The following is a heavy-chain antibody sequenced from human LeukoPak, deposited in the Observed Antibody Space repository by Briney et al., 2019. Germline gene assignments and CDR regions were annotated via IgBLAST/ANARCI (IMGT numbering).Heavy chain of an antibody. Sequence: GGSLRLSCAASGFTFSDYSMNWVRQAPGKGLEWVASVNTVSSYIHYADSMRGRFTISRDNAKNSLLLQMNSLRAEDTAVYYCARLRRNSDRSDFFYYYDHWGQGTLVTVSS. CDR3: ARLRRNSDRSDFFYYYDH. CDR1: GFTFSDYS. D-gene: IGHD3-22*01. CDR2: VNTVSSYI. V-gene: IGHV3-21*01. J-gene: IGHJ4*02.